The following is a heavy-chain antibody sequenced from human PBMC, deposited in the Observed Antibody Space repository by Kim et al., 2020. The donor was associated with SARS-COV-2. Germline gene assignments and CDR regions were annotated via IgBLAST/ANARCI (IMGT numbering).Heavy chain of an antibody. V-gene: IGHV1-24*01. Sequence: AQKFQGRVTMTEETSTDTAYMELSSLRSEDTAVYYCATAYILTGYYNLDIWGQGTMVTVSS. D-gene: IGHD3-9*01. CDR3: ATAYILTGYYNLDI. J-gene: IGHJ3*02.